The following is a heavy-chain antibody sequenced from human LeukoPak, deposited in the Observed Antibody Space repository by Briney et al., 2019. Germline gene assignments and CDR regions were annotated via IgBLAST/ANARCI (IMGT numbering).Heavy chain of an antibody. CDR2: IYHSGRT. Sequence: SETLSLTCTVSGYSISSGYYWGWIRQPPGKGLEWIGSIYHSGRTYYNPSLKSRVTISVDTSKNQFSLKLSSVTAADTAVYYCARALLWFGDFDYWGQGTLVTVSS. V-gene: IGHV4-38-2*02. D-gene: IGHD3-10*01. CDR1: GYSISSGYY. CDR3: ARALLWFGDFDY. J-gene: IGHJ4*02.